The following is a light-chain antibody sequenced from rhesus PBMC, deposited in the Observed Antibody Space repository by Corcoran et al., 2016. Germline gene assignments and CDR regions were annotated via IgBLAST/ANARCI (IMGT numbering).Light chain of an antibody. CDR1: SSDIGGYNR. V-gene: IGLV2-13*03. CDR2: EVS. Sequence: QAAPTQSPSVSGSPGQSVTISCTGTSSDIGGYNRVSWYQHHPGKAPKFIIYEVSNRPSGVTDRFSGSKSGNTDSLTISGLQAEDEADYYCSSYTSDDTYVFGSGTRLTVL. J-gene: IGLJ1*01. CDR3: SSYTSDDTYV.